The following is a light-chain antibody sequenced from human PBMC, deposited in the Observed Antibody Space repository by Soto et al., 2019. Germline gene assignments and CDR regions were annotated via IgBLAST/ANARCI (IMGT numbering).Light chain of an antibody. Sequence: EIVLTQAPATLSLSPGERATLSCRASPSVNNYLAWYQQKPGQAPRLLIYDASNRATGIPARFSGSGSGTDFTLTISSLEPEDFAVYYCQQRSNWPPTFGGGTRWIS. CDR3: QQRSNWPPT. CDR2: DAS. CDR1: PSVNNY. J-gene: IGKJ4*01. V-gene: IGKV3-11*01.